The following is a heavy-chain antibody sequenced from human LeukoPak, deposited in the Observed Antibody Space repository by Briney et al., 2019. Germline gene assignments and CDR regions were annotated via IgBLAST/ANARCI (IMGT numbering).Heavy chain of an antibody. CDR3: ARGWGIAAAVGY. V-gene: IGHV4-61*02. Sequence: SETLSLTCTVSGGSISSGSYYWSWIRRPAGKGLEWIGRIYTSGSTNYNPSLKSRVTISVDTSKNQFSLKLSSVTAADTAVYYCARGWGIAAAVGYWGQGTLVTVSS. D-gene: IGHD6-13*01. CDR1: GGSISSGSYY. CDR2: IYTSGST. J-gene: IGHJ4*02.